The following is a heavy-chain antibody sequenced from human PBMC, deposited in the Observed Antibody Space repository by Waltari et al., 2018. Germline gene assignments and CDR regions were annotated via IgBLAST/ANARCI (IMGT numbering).Heavy chain of an antibody. J-gene: IGHJ3*01. CDR2: VFYSGAT. Sequence: QPQMQESGPGLVKPSETLSLACFVSGGAIANPGFSWGWVRQPPGMGLEWIGSVFYSGATYYNSSLSSRLSISIDASQNQLSLRLTSVTASDTAIYYCARHLGIRAFDVWGPGTRVTVSS. D-gene: IGHD7-27*01. CDR3: ARHLGIRAFDV. CDR1: GGAIANPGFS. V-gene: IGHV4-39*01.